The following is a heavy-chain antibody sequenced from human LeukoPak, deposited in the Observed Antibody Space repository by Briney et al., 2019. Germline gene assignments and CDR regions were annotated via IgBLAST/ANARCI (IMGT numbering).Heavy chain of an antibody. CDR2: ITSSSSYI. D-gene: IGHD6-19*01. Sequence: PGGSLRLSCAASGFTFSSYSMNWVRQAPGKGLEWVSSITSSSSYIYYADSVKGRFTISRDNAKTSLYLQMNSLRAEDTAVYYCARDLQGTPSSGWSYYFDYWGQGTLVTVSS. CDR3: ARDLQGTPSSGWSYYFDY. J-gene: IGHJ4*02. CDR1: GFTFSSYS. V-gene: IGHV3-21*01.